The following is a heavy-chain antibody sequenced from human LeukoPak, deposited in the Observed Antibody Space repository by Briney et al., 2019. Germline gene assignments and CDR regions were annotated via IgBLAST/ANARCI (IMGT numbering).Heavy chain of an antibody. CDR2: INPNSGGT. D-gene: IGHD3-22*01. CDR1: GYTFTGYY. CDR3: AREGAYYYDSRSVWFDP. Sequence: GASVKVSCKASGYTFTGYYMHWVRQAPGQGLEWMGWINPNSGGTNYAQKFQGRVTMTRDMSISTAYMELSRLRSDDTAVYYCAREGAYYYDSRSVWFDPWGQGTLVTVSS. J-gene: IGHJ5*02. V-gene: IGHV1-2*02.